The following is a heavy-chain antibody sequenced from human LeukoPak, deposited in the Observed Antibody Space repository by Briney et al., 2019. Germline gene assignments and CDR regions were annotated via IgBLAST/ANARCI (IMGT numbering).Heavy chain of an antibody. V-gene: IGHV3-48*04. Sequence: GGSLRLSCAASGFTFSSYSMNWVRQAPGKGLEWVSYISSSSTIYYADSVKGRFTISRDNAKNSLYLQMNSLRAEDTAVYYCARDSGYDYDYWGQGTLVTVSS. D-gene: IGHD5-12*01. CDR2: ISSSSTI. J-gene: IGHJ4*02. CDR3: ARDSGYDYDY. CDR1: GFTFSSYS.